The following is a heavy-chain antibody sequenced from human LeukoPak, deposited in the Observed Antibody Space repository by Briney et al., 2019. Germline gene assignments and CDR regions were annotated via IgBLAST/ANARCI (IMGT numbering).Heavy chain of an antibody. Sequence: GGSLRLSCAASGFTLSSYAMSWVRQAPGKGLEWVSAISGSGGSTYYADSVKGRFTISRDNSKNTLYLQMNSLRAEDTAVYYCARGMYSSGWYSDYWGQGTLVTVSS. J-gene: IGHJ4*02. CDR2: ISGSGGST. CDR3: ARGMYSSGWYSDY. D-gene: IGHD6-19*01. V-gene: IGHV3-23*01. CDR1: GFTLSSYA.